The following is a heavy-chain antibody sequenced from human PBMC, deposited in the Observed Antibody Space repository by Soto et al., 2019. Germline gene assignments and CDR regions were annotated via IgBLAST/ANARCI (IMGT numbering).Heavy chain of an antibody. J-gene: IGHJ4*02. Sequence: EVQLVESGGGLVKPGGSLRLSCAASGFTFSSYSMNWVRQAPGKGLEWVSSISSSSSYIYYADSVKGRFTISRDNAKNSLYLQMNSLRAEDTAVYHCARGLRNAYCSGGSCYSLGDYWGQGTLVTVSS. CDR3: ARGLRNAYCSGGSCYSLGDY. CDR2: ISSSSSYI. D-gene: IGHD2-15*01. CDR1: GFTFSSYS. V-gene: IGHV3-21*01.